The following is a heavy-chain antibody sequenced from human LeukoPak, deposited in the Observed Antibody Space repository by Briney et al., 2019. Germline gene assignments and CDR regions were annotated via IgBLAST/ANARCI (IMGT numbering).Heavy chain of an antibody. J-gene: IGHJ5*02. V-gene: IGHV1-46*01. CDR3: AKDLRWDHPGFDP. CDR1: GYTFTSYY. D-gene: IGHD4-23*01. Sequence: ASVKVSCKASGYTFTSYYIHWVRQAPGQGLGWMGIINPGGGSTSYAQKFQDRVTMTRDTSTSTVYMELSSLRSEDTAVYYCAKDLRWDHPGFDPWGQGTLVIVSS. CDR2: INPGGGST.